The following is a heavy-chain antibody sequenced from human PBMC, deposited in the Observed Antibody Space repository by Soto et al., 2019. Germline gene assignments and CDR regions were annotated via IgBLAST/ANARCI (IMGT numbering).Heavy chain of an antibody. CDR2: ISWNSGII. J-gene: IGHJ3*01. Sequence: EMQLVESGGGLVQPGRSLRLSCAASGFTFDDYAMHWVRQPPGKGLESVAGISWNSGIIQYADSVKGRFTISRDSAKNSLFLQMNSLKPEDTALYYCTKDIEWGVSHLNHAFDVWGQGTMVSVSS. CDR1: GFTFDDYA. CDR3: TKDIEWGVSHLNHAFDV. V-gene: IGHV3-9*01. D-gene: IGHD1-26*01.